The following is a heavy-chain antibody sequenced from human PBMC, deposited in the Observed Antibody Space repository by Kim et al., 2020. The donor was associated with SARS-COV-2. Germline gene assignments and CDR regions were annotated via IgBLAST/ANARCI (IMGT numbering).Heavy chain of an antibody. J-gene: IGHJ4*02. Sequence: GGSLRLSCAASGFTFSSYWMSWVRQAPGKGLEWVANIKQDGSEKYYVDSVKGRFTISRDNAKNSLYLQMNSLRAEDTTVYYCASQYYDFWSGYYVFDYCGQGTLVTVSS. CDR2: IKQDGSEK. V-gene: IGHV3-7*01. CDR1: GFTFSSYW. CDR3: ASQYYDFWSGYYVFDY. D-gene: IGHD3-3*01.